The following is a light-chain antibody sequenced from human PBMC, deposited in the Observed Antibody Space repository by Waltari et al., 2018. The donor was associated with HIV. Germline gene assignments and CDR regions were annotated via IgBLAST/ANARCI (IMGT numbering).Light chain of an antibody. V-gene: IGLV1-47*01. J-gene: IGLJ3*02. CDR1: SSTIGATY. CDR3: AAWDDSLSGWV. CDR2: RNS. Sequence: QSALTQPPPTSGTPGQTVTIPSSGSSSTIGATYVSWYQQLPGTAPKLLSYRNSQRPSGVRDRFSGSKSGTSASLAINDLRSEDEAEYHCAAWDDSLSGWVFGGGTNLTVL.